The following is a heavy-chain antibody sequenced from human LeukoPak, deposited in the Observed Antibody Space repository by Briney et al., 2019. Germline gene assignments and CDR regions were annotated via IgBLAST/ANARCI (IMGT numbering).Heavy chain of an antibody. CDR2: IYSSGST. CDR3: ARDTGAGLTAYYYMDV. CDR1: GASISSGSNY. V-gene: IGHV4-39*07. D-gene: IGHD4/OR15-4a*01. J-gene: IGHJ6*03. Sequence: SETLSLTCSVSGASISSGSNYWGWIRQPPGKTLEWIGSIYSSGSTYYNPSLKSRVIIIIDTPKNHLSLTLSSVTAADTAVYYCARDTGAGLTAYYYMDVWGKGTTVTISS.